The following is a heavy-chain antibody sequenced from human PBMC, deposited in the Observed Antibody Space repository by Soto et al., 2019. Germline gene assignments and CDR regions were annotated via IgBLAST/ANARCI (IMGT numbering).Heavy chain of an antibody. V-gene: IGHV3-23*01. Sequence: GGSLRLSCAASGFTFSLCAMSWVRQAPGKGLEWVSDITDSGGSTYYADAVKGRFTISRDNSKSTLYLQMNNLRAEDTAVYYCGKGRSYYYYGVDVWGQGTTVTVSS. CDR2: ITDSGGST. CDR3: GKGRSYYYYGVDV. J-gene: IGHJ6*02. CDR1: GFTFSLCA.